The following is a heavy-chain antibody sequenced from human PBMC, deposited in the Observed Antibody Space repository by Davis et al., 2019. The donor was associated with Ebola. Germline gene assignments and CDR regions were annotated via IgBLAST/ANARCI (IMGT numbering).Heavy chain of an antibody. CDR2: ISGSGGST. CDR1: GFTFSSYA. CDR3: AKDRQLAFDY. D-gene: IGHD6-13*01. Sequence: LSLTCAASGFTFSSYAMSWVRQAPGKGLEWVSAISGSGGSTYYADSVKGRFTISRDNSKNTLYLQMNSLRAEDTAVYYCAKDRQLAFDYWGQGTLVTVSS. J-gene: IGHJ4*02. V-gene: IGHV3-23*01.